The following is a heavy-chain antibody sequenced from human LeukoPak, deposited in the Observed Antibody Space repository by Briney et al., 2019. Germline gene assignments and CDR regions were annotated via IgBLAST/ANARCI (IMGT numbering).Heavy chain of an antibody. CDR2: ISAYNGNT. CDR3: ARDFSYYYDSSGYRTRDAFDI. Sequence: ASVKVSCKASGYTFTSYGISWVRQAPGQGLEWMGWISAYNGNTNYAQKLQGRVTMTTDTSTSTAYMELRSLRSDDTAVYYCARDFSYYYDSSGYRTRDAFDIWGQGTMVTVSS. J-gene: IGHJ3*02. D-gene: IGHD3-22*01. CDR1: GYTFTSYG. V-gene: IGHV1-18*01.